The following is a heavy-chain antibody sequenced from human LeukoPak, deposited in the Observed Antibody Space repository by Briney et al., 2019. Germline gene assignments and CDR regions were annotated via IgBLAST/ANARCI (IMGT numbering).Heavy chain of an antibody. CDR3: AKGGARYCSGGSCSRWYYMDV. J-gene: IGHJ6*03. CDR1: GFTFSSYA. D-gene: IGHD2-15*01. CDR2: ISGSGGTT. Sequence: GGSLRLSCAASGFTFSSYAMHWARQAPGKGLEWVSSISGSGGTTYYADFLKGRFTISRDNSKNTLYQQMNSLRAEDTAVYYCAKGGARYCSGGSCSRWYYMDVWGKGTTVTVSS. V-gene: IGHV3-23*01.